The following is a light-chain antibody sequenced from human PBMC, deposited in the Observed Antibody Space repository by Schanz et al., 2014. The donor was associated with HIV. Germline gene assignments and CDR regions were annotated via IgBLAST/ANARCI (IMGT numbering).Light chain of an antibody. J-gene: IGLJ2*01. Sequence: QSALTQPASVSGSPGQSIAISCTGTSSDVGGYNYVSWYQQHPGKAPKLMIYEVSKWPSGVSNRFSGSKSGNTASLTISGLQAEDEADYYCCSYAGSSTLLFGGGTKLTVL. V-gene: IGLV2-23*02. CDR1: SSDVGGYNY. CDR3: CSYAGSSTLL. CDR2: EVS.